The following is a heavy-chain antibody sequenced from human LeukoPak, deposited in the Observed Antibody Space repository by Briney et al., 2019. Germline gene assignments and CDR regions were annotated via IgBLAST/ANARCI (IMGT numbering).Heavy chain of an antibody. J-gene: IGHJ4*02. CDR2: ILSGGST. CDR1: GFTVSNNY. D-gene: IGHD4-17*01. CDR3: VTDVTSVTTLHY. V-gene: IGHV3-53*04. Sequence: GGSLRLSCAASGFTVSNNYMTWVRQAPGKGLEWVSVILSGGSTYYADSVKGRFTISRHTSKNALYLQMNSLRSEDTALYYCVTDVTSVTTLHYWGQGTLVTVSS.